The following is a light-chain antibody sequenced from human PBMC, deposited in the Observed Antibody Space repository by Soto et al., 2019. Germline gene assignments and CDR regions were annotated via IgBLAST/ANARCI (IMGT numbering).Light chain of an antibody. J-gene: IGKJ2*02. V-gene: IGKV4-1*01. Sequence: IVXXXXPDSXXXSLGERATXXXXXXQSVXXXSXXKXYLAWYQQKPGQPPKLLIYWASTRESGVPDRFSGSGSGTDFTLTVSSLQAEDVAVYYCQQYYSTAPGTFGQGTKLEIK. CDR3: QQYYSTAPGT. CDR2: WAS. CDR1: QSVXXXSXXKXY.